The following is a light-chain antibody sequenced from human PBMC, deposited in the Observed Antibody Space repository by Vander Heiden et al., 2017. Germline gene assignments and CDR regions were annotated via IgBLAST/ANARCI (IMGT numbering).Light chain of an antibody. CDR3: CSYAGSYTYV. CDR2: DVS. Sequence: QSALTQPRSVSGSPGQSVTISCTGTSSDVGGYNYVSWYQQHPGKAPKLMLYDVSTRPSGVPDRFSGSKSGNTASLTISGLQAEDEADYYCCSYAGSYTYVFGTGTKVTAL. J-gene: IGLJ1*01. V-gene: IGLV2-11*01. CDR1: SSDVGGYNY.